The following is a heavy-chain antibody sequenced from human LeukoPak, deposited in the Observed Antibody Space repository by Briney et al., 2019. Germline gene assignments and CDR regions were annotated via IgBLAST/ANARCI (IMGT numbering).Heavy chain of an antibody. CDR2: VST. V-gene: IGHV4-39*01. J-gene: IGHJ4*02. CDR1: GGSISSSSHY. CDR3: ARAGYSYGIISYFDS. D-gene: IGHD5-18*01. Sequence: PSETRSLTCTVSGGSISSSSHYWGWIRQPPGKGLEWIGVSTYYNPSLKNRVTISRDTSKNQFSLKLSSVTAADTAIYYCARAGYSYGIISYFDSWGQGTLVTVSS.